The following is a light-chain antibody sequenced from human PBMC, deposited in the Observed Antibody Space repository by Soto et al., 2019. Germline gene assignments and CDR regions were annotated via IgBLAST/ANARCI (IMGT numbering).Light chain of an antibody. CDR3: LLFYSDIRGV. CDR2: DTS. V-gene: IGLV7-46*01. J-gene: IGLJ3*02. Sequence: QAVVTQEPSLTVSPGGTVTITCGSSTGAVTSGHFPYWFQQKPGQAPRTLIYDTSDKHSWTPARFSGSLLGGKAALTLSGAQPEDEAEYYCLLFYSDIRGVFGGGTKLTVL. CDR1: TGAVTSGHF.